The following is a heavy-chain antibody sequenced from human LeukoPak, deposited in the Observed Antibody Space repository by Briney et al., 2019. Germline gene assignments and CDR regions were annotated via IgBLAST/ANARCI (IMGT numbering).Heavy chain of an antibody. V-gene: IGHV1-24*01. Sequence: ASVKVSCKVSGYTLTELSMHWVRQAPGKGLEWVGGFDPEDGETIYAQKFQGRVTMTEDTSTDTAYMELSSLRSEDTAVYYCATARYGSASVGGMDVWGQGTTVTVSS. J-gene: IGHJ6*02. CDR1: GYTLTELS. D-gene: IGHD3-10*01. CDR2: FDPEDGET. CDR3: ATARYGSASVGGMDV.